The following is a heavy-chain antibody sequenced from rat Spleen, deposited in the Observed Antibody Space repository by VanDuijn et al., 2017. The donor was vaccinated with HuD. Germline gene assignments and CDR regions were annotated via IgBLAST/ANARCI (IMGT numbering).Heavy chain of an antibody. CDR2: MWSGGST. J-gene: IGHJ3*01. CDR3: TGIPNWFAY. V-gene: IGHV2-15*01. D-gene: IGHD1-11*01. CDR1: GFSLSSYG. Sequence: QVQLKESGPGLVKPSLTLSLTCTVSGFSLSSYGVIWVRQPPGKGLEWIGAMWSGGSTDYNSALKSRLSISRDTSKSQVFLKMNSLQTEDTAMYFCTGIPNWFAYWGQGTLVTVSS.